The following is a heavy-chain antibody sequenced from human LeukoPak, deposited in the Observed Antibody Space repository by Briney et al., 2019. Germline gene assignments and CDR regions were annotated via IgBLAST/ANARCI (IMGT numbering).Heavy chain of an antibody. Sequence: SETLSLTCTVSGGSISGYFRSWIRQPAGKGLEWIGRIYSSGSNNYNPSLKSRVTMSLDTSKNHLSLNLSSVTAADTAVYYCAREPTSGREPTSGRPLDYWGQGTLVTVSS. CDR3: AREPTSGREPTSGRPLDY. CDR2: IYSSGSN. CDR1: GGSISGYF. D-gene: IGHD5-12*01. J-gene: IGHJ4*02. V-gene: IGHV4-4*07.